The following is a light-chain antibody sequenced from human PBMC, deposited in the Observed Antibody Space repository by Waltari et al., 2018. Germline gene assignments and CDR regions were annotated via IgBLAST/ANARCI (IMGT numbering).Light chain of an antibody. CDR3: AVWDDSLGGV. J-gene: IGLJ3*02. CDR2: DDN. Sequence: QSVLTQPPSVSGTPGQRVTISCSGSNSNIGGISANWYQQVPGTAPKLLIYDDNQGPSGVPDRFSASKSGTSASLAITGLQSEDEADYYCAVWDDSLGGVFGGGTKLTVL. CDR1: NSNIGGIS. V-gene: IGLV1-44*01.